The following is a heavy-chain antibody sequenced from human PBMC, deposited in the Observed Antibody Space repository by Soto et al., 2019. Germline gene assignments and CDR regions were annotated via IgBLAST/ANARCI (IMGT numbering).Heavy chain of an antibody. Sequence: PGGSLRLSCAASGFTFSSYAMSWVRQAPGKGLEWVSTISGSGGSTYYADSVKGRFTISRDNSKNTLYLQMNSLRAEDTAVYYCAKDLQQWLVTGDYFDYWGQGTLVTVSS. D-gene: IGHD6-19*01. CDR3: AKDLQQWLVTGDYFDY. CDR2: ISGSGGST. CDR1: GFTFSSYA. V-gene: IGHV3-23*01. J-gene: IGHJ4*02.